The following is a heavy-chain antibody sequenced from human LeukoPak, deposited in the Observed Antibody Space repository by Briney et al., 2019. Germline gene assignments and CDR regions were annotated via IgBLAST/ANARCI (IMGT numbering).Heavy chain of an antibody. CDR2: ITGSGTST. D-gene: IGHD3-9*01. J-gene: IGHJ4*02. CDR3: VIWGDYDVLTGYYAPDY. CDR1: GFTFSNYA. V-gene: IGHV3-23*01. Sequence: GASLRLSCVASGFTFSNYAMSWVRQAPGKGLEWVSAITGSGTSTYYADSLKGRFTISRDNSKNTVFLQMNSLRHEDTAIYYCVIWGDYDVLTGYYAPDYWGQGTLVTVSS.